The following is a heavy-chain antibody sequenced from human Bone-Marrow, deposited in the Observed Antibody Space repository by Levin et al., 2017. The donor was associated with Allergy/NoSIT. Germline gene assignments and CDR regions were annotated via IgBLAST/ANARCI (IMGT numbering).Heavy chain of an antibody. J-gene: IGHJ4*02. CDR3: AMVRTFRGYSGYDYCYFDY. CDR2: IYYSGST. Sequence: PSQTLSLTCTVSGGSISSYYWSWIRQPPGKGLEWIGYIYYSGSTNYNPSLKSRVTISVDTSKNQFSLKLSSVTAADTAVYYCAMVRTFRGYSGYDYCYFDYWGQGTLVTVSS. CDR1: GGSISSYY. V-gene: IGHV4-59*01. D-gene: IGHD5-12*01.